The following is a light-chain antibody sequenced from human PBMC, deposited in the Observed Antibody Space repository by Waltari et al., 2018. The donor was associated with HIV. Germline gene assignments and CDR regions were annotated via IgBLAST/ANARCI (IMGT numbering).Light chain of an antibody. Sequence: EIVLTQSPATLSFSPGERATLSCRASQSVSSYLAWYQQKPGQAPRLLIYDASNRATGIPGRFSGSGSGTDFTLTISSLEPEDFAVYYCQQRSNWPVTFGQ. CDR2: DAS. CDR3: QQRSNWPVT. CDR1: QSVSSY. V-gene: IGKV3-11*01. J-gene: IGKJ1*01.